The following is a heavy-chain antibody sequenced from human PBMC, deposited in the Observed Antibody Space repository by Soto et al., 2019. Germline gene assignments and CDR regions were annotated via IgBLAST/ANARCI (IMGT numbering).Heavy chain of an antibody. CDR3: ARDSLGYCTNGVCSYWYFDL. CDR2: IIPIFGTA. CDR1: GGTFSSYA. J-gene: IGHJ2*01. Sequence: QVQLVQSGAEVKKPGSSVKVSCKASGGTFSSYAISWVRQAPGQGLEWMGGIIPIFGTANYAQKFQGRVTITADESTSTAYMDLSSLRSEDTAVYYCARDSLGYCTNGVCSYWYFDLWGRGTLVTVSS. D-gene: IGHD2-8*01. V-gene: IGHV1-69*01.